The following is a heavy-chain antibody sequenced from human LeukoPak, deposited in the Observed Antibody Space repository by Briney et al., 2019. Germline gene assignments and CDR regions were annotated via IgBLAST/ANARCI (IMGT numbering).Heavy chain of an antibody. J-gene: IGHJ4*02. CDR2: ISASGSST. CDR1: GFTFSGNA. V-gene: IGHV3-23*01. D-gene: IGHD3-3*01. Sequence: GGSLRLSCAASGFTFSGNAMNWVRQAPGKGLEWVSFISASGSSTHYADSVKGRFTISRDNSNNTLYLQINSLRAEDTAAYYCAKGAQYDFWTGYTLEYFDVWGKGTLVTVSS. CDR3: AKGAQYDFWTGYTLEYFDV.